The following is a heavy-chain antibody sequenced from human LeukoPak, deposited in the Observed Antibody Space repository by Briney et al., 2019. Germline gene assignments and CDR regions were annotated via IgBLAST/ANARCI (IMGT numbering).Heavy chain of an antibody. CDR1: GFTFSNYR. V-gene: IGHV3-21*01. D-gene: IGHD4-17*01. CDR2: ISSSSIYI. Sequence: PGGSLRLSCAASGFTFSNYRMNWVRQAPGKGLEWVSSISSSSIYIYYADSLKGRFTISRDNAKNSLYLQMNSLRAEDTAVYYCARDHDYGFDYWGQGTLVTVSS. J-gene: IGHJ4*02. CDR3: ARDHDYGFDY.